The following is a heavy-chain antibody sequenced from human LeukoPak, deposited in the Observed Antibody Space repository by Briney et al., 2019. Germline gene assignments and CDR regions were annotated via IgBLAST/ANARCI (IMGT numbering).Heavy chain of an antibody. D-gene: IGHD3-10*01. CDR3: AKARSGVSWAFDI. CDR1: GFTFSSYE. V-gene: IGHV3-30*02. CDR2: MRYDGMNE. Sequence: GGSLRLSCAASGFTFSSYEMNWVRQAPGKGLEWVAFMRYDGMNEYYADSVKGRFTISRDNSKNTLYLQMNSLRPEDTAAYFCAKARSGVSWAFDIWGQGTMVTVS. J-gene: IGHJ3*02.